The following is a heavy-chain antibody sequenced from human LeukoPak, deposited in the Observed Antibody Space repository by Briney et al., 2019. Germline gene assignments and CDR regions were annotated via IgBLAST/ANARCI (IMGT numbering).Heavy chain of an antibody. V-gene: IGHV3-11*01. Sequence: LTCTVSGGSISSYYWSWIRQAPGKGLEWVSYISRGGSTTYYADSVKGRFTISRDNAKNSLYLQMNSLRAEDTAVYYCVRGVSISSTWYNDLWGQGTMVTVSS. CDR2: ISRGGSTT. CDR3: VRGVSISSTWYNDL. D-gene: IGHD6-13*01. J-gene: IGHJ3*01. CDR1: GGSISSYY.